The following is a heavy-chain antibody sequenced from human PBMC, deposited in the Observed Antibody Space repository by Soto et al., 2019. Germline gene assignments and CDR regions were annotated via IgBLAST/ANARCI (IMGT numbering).Heavy chain of an antibody. D-gene: IGHD6-19*01. J-gene: IGHJ4*02. CDR1: GYTFTSSY. Sequence: ASPKVSCKASGYTFTSSYMHSVRQAPGQGLEWMGIINPSGGSTSYAQKFQGRVTMTRDTSTSTVYMELNSLRAEDTAVYYCAKVAGYSSGWLDYFDYWGQGTLVTVSS. CDR3: AKVAGYSSGWLDYFDY. CDR2: INPSGGST. V-gene: IGHV1-46*01.